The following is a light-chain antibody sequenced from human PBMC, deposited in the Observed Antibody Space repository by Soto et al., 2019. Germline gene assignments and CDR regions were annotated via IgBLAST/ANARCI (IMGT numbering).Light chain of an antibody. CDR1: QPVSSW. CDR2: AAT. CDR3: QQSYSNPRT. V-gene: IGKV1-39*01. J-gene: IGKJ1*01. Sequence: DIQMTQSPPTLSASVGDRVTITCRASQPVSSWLAWYQQKPGKAPNLLIYAATTLQSGVPSRFSGSGSGTDFTLTISSLQPEDFATYYCQQSYSNPRTFGQGTKVDIK.